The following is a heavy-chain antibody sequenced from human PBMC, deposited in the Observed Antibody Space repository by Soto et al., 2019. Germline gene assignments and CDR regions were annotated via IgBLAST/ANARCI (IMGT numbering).Heavy chain of an antibody. D-gene: IGHD3-22*01. CDR3: ARDDRHYYYDSSGRDAFDI. J-gene: IGHJ3*02. V-gene: IGHV1-46*01. CDR2: INPSRGST. CDR1: GDTLTSYY. Sequence: EASVKVSCKASGDTLTSYYMHWVRQAPGQGLEWMGIINPSRGSTNYAQKFQGRVTITADTSTSTAYMELSSLRSEDTAVYYCARDDRHYYYDSSGRDAFDIWGHGTMVTVSS.